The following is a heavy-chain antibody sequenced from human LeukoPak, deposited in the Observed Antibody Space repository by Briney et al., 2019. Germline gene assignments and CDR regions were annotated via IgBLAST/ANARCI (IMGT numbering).Heavy chain of an antibody. Sequence: GASVKVSCKASGGTFSSYAISWVRQAPGQGLEWMGGIIPIFGTANYAQKFQGRVTITADESTSTAYMELRSLRSDDTAVYYCARVGITAEGFDYWGQGTLVTVSS. CDR1: GGTFSSYA. J-gene: IGHJ4*02. V-gene: IGHV1-69*13. D-gene: IGHD6-13*01. CDR3: ARVGITAEGFDY. CDR2: IIPIFGTA.